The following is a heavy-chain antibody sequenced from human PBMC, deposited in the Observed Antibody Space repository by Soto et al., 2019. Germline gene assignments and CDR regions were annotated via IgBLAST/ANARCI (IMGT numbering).Heavy chain of an antibody. J-gene: IGHJ4*02. CDR3: VITGTTKIIDY. Sequence: QVQLVQSGAEVKKPGASVKVSCKASGYTFTSYYMHWVRQAPGQGLEWMGIINPSGGSTSYAQKFQGRVTMTRDTSTSTVYMELSSLRSEVTAVYYCVITGTTKIIDYWGQGTLVTVSS. V-gene: IGHV1-46*01. CDR2: INPSGGST. CDR1: GYTFTSYY. D-gene: IGHD1-20*01.